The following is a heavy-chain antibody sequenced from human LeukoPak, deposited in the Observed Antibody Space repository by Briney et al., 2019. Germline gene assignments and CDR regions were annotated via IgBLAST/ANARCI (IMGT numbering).Heavy chain of an antibody. CDR3: ARTGSSSLYYYGMDV. V-gene: IGHV4-4*07. Sequence: SETLSLTCTVSGGSISIYYWSWIRHPAGKGLEWIGRIYSSGRTNYNPSLKSRVTVSVDTSKNQFSLKLSSVTAADTAVYYCARTGSSSLYYYGMDVWGQGTTVTVSS. CDR1: GGSISIYY. D-gene: IGHD6-6*01. J-gene: IGHJ6*02. CDR2: IYSSGRT.